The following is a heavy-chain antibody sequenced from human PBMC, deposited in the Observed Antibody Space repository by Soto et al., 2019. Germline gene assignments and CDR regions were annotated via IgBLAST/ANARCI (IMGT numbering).Heavy chain of an antibody. D-gene: IGHD2-2*01. Sequence: PGGSLRLSCAASGFTFDDYGMSWVRQAPGKGLEWVAGINWNGGSKGYADSVKGRFAISRDNAQNTLYLQMNSLRAEDTAVYYCARDDCSSPSCFVYWGQGTLVTVSS. V-gene: IGHV3-20*04. CDR2: INWNGGSK. CDR3: ARDDCSSPSCFVY. CDR1: GFTFDDYG. J-gene: IGHJ4*02.